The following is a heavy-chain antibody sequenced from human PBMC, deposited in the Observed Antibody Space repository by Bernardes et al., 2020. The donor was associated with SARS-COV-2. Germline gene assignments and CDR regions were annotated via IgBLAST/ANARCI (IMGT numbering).Heavy chain of an antibody. CDR2: ISSSSSTI. D-gene: IGHD3-3*01. CDR1: GFTFSSYS. V-gene: IGHV3-48*01. J-gene: IGHJ6*02. Sequence: GGSLRLSCAASGFTFSSYSMNWVRQAPGKGLEWVSYISSSSSTIYYADSVKGRFTISRDNAKNSLYLQMNSLRAEDTAVYYCARDQSPEMSYDFWSGPQLAYYYYYYGMDVWGQGTTVTVSS. CDR3: ARDQSPEMSYDFWSGPQLAYYYYYYGMDV.